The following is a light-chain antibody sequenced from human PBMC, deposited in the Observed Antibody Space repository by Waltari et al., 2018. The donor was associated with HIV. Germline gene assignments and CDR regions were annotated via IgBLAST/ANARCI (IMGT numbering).Light chain of an antibody. CDR1: SPTIGSNF. V-gene: IGLV1-47*01. CDR2: RDN. Sequence: QSVLTQPPSASATPGQRVTISCSARSPTIGSNFVYWYQQLPAGTPKLCISRDNHRPSGTPDRFSASKSGTSASLAISGLRSEDEGHYYCAAWDDTLSGRVFGGGTKVTVL. CDR3: AAWDDTLSGRV. J-gene: IGLJ3*02.